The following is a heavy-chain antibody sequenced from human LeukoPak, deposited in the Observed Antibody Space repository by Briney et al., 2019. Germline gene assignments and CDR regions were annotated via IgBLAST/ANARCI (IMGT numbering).Heavy chain of an antibody. CDR1: GGSISSYY. D-gene: IGHD3-3*01. CDR3: ARGWVKRITIFGVDTLGAFDI. J-gene: IGHJ3*02. V-gene: IGHV4-59*12. CDR2: IYYSGST. Sequence: SETLSLTCTVSGGSISSYYWSWIRQPPGKGLEWIGYIYYSGSTNYNPSLKSRVTISVDTSKNQFSLKLSSVTAADTAVYYCARGWVKRITIFGVDTLGAFDIWGQGTMVTVSS.